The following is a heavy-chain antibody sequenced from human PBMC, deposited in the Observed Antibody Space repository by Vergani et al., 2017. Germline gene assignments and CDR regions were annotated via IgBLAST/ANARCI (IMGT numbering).Heavy chain of an antibody. Sequence: EGQLVESGGGLVQPGGSLRLSCAASGFTFSSYAMSWVRQAPGKGLEWVSAISGSGGSTYYADSVKGRFTISRDNSKNTLYLQMNSLRAEDTAVYYCAKDSGEQLFAPEYFQHWGQGTLVTVSS. CDR1: GFTFSSYA. CDR2: ISGSGGST. CDR3: AKDSGEQLFAPEYFQH. J-gene: IGHJ1*01. V-gene: IGHV3-23*04. D-gene: IGHD6-6*01.